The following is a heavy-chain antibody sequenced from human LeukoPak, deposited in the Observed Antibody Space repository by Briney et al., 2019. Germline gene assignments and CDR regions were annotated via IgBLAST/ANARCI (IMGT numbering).Heavy chain of an antibody. J-gene: IGHJ4*02. CDR1: GYTFTSNH. D-gene: IGHD5-24*01. CDR3: AAGDGYNDY. Sequence: GASVTVSCKASGYTFTSNHINWVRQATGQGLEWMGWVNPNSGNTDYAQRFQDRVTITRDMSTSTAYMELSSLRSEDTAVYYCAAGDGYNDYWGQGTLVTVSS. CDR2: VNPNSGNT. V-gene: IGHV1-8*01.